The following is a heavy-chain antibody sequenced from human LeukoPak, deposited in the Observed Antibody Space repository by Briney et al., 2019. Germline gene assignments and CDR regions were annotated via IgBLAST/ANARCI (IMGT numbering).Heavy chain of an antibody. Sequence: PSETLSLTCAVYGGSFSGYYWSWIRQPPGKGLEWIGEINHSGSTNCNPSLKSRVTISVDTSKNQFSLKLSSVTAADTAVYYCAKRGSKEARRGRTAPGFDYWAQETLATASS. V-gene: IGHV4-34*01. J-gene: IGHJ4*02. CDR3: AKRGSKEARRGRTAPGFDY. CDR2: INHSGST. D-gene: IGHD3-10*01. CDR1: GGSFSGYY.